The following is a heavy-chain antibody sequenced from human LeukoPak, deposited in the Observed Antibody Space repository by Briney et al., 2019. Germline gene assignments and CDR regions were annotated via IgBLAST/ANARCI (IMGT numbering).Heavy chain of an antibody. CDR2: INPNSGGT. D-gene: IGHD2-2*01. CDR1: GYTFTDYY. Sequence: ASVKVSCKASGYTFTDYYMHWVRQAPGQGLEWMGWINPNSGGTNYAQKFQGRVTMTRDTSISTAYMELSRLRSDDTAVYYCASLNCSSTSCISPFDYWGQGTLVTVSS. V-gene: IGHV1-2*02. J-gene: IGHJ4*02. CDR3: ASLNCSSTSCISPFDY.